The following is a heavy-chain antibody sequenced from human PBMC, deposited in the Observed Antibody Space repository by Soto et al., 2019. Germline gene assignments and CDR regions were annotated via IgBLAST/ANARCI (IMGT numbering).Heavy chain of an antibody. J-gene: IGHJ4*01. CDR1: GDTLTELS. CDR3: GRGRYDGTYSFAS. V-gene: IGHV1-24*01. D-gene: IGHD3-16*02. Sequence: ASVKVSCKVCGDTLTELSMHWVRQAPGKGLEWMGGFDPEDGETIYAQKFQDRVTITADESTTTAYLELSSLRSEDTAIYYCGRGRYDGTYSFASWGQGTLVTVSS. CDR2: FDPEDGET.